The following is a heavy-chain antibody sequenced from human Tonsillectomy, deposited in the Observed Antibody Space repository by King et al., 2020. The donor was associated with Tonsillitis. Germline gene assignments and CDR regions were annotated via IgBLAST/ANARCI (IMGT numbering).Heavy chain of an antibody. Sequence: VQLVESGGGLVQPGRSLRLSCAASGFTFDDYAMHWGRQAPGKGLEWVSGINWNSGSIGYADSVKGRFTISRANAKNSLYLQMNSLRAADTALYYCAKDDGSSGWYQTGGFDYWGQGTLVTVSS. V-gene: IGHV3-9*01. CDR2: INWNSGSI. CDR3: AKDDGSSGWYQTGGFDY. D-gene: IGHD6-19*01. CDR1: GFTFDDYA. J-gene: IGHJ4*02.